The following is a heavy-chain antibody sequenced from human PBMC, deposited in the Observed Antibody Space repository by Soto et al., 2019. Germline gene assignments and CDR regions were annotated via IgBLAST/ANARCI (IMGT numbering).Heavy chain of an antibody. Sequence: SETLSLTCAVYGGSFSGYYWSWIRQPPGKGLEWIGEINHSRNTNYNPSLKSRVTISVDTSKNQFSLKLSSVTAADTAVYYCAREDTAMARPFDYWGQGTLVTVSS. J-gene: IGHJ4*02. CDR1: GGSFSGYY. CDR3: AREDTAMARPFDY. D-gene: IGHD5-18*01. V-gene: IGHV4-34*01. CDR2: INHSRNT.